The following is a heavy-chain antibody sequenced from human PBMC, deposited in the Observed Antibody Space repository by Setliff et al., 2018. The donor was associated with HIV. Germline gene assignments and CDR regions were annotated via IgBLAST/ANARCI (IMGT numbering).Heavy chain of an antibody. CDR1: GFTFSDYY. Sequence: SETLSLSCAASGFTFSDYYMGWIRQHPGKGLEWIGYIYYSGSTYYSPSLKSRVTISEDTSKTQFSLKMRSVTAADTAVYYCATSPAGEILGSRPFYFDYWGQGTLVTVSS. V-gene: IGHV4-31*02. CDR2: IYYSGST. CDR3: ATSPAGEILGSRPFYFDY. D-gene: IGHD3-10*01. J-gene: IGHJ4*02.